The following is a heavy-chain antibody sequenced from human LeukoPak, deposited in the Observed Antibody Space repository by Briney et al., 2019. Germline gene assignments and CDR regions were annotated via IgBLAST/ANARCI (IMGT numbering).Heavy chain of an antibody. CDR1: GGSFSGYY. CDR3: ARLPIVVVPAAIWYIDV. J-gene: IGHJ6*03. CDR2: INHSGST. D-gene: IGHD2-2*01. Sequence: SETLSLTCAVYGGSFSGYYWSWIRQPPGKGLEWIGEINHSGSTNYNPSLKSRVTISVDTSKNQFSLKLSSVTAADTAVYYCARLPIVVVPAAIWYIDVWGKGTTVAVSS. V-gene: IGHV4-34*01.